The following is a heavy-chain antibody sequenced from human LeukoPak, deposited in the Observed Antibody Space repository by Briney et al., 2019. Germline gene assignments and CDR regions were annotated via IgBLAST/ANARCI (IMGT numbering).Heavy chain of an antibody. J-gene: IGHJ4*02. CDR2: ISSSSSYM. CDR1: GFTFSSYS. Sequence: GGSLRLSCAASGFTFSSYSMNWVRQAPGKGLEWVSSISSSSSYMYYADSVKGRFTISRDNAKNSLNLQMNSLRAEDTAVYYCAREGPGCSSTSCPSDYWGQGTLVTVSS. D-gene: IGHD2-2*01. CDR3: AREGPGCSSTSCPSDY. V-gene: IGHV3-21*01.